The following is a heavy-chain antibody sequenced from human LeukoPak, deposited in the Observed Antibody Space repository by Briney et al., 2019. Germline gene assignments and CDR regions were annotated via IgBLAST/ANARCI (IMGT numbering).Heavy chain of an antibody. CDR2: IRQDGSDK. V-gene: IGHV3-7*01. D-gene: IGHD3-10*01. CDR1: GFTFSSQW. CDR3: ARVDDYGSGSFYGSLDY. Sequence: PGGSLRLSCAASGFTFSSQWMSWVRQAPGKGLEWVANIRQDGSDKYPVDSVKGRFTISRDNAKNSLYLQMNSLRAEDTAVYYCARVDDYGSGSFYGSLDYWGQGIVVTVSS. J-gene: IGHJ4*02.